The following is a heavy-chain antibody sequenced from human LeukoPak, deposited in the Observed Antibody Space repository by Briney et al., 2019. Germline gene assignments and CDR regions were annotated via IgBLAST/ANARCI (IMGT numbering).Heavy chain of an antibody. D-gene: IGHD2-15*01. Sequence: SQTLSLTCTVSGGSISTGVHYWSRIRQHAGKGLEYIGYIYYSGSTNYNPSLKSRVTISVDTSKNQFSLKLSSVTAADTAVYYCARRNVAATSPFDYWGQGTLVTVSS. CDR3: ARRNVAATSPFDY. V-gene: IGHV4-61*08. CDR1: GGSISTGVHY. CDR2: IYYSGST. J-gene: IGHJ4*02.